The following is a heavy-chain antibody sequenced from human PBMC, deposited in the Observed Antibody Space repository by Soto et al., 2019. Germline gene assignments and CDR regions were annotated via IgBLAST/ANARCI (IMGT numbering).Heavy chain of an antibody. CDR3: DRGGPLYYFDY. CDR2: IYYSGST. V-gene: IGHV4-30-4*01. D-gene: IGHD2-2*02. Sequence: SSETLSLTCTISGDSISSGDYYWSWIRQPPGKGLEWLGFIYYSGSTYYNASLKSRVTISLDTSKNQFSLNLGSVTAADTALYYCDRGGPLYYFDYCGQRSQVPVSA. CDR1: GDSISSGDYY. J-gene: IGHJ4*02.